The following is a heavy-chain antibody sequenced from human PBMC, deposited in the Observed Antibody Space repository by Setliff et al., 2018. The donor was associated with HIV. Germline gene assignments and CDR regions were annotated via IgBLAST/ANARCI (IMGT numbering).Heavy chain of an antibody. Sequence: GGSLRLSCAASGFTFSDYYMSWIRQAPGKGLERVSYISSSGSTIYYADSVKGRFTISRDNAKNSLYLQMNSLRAEDTAVYYCARDKVVVAAGWFDPWGQGTLVTVSS. CDR2: ISSSGSTI. D-gene: IGHD2-15*01. CDR1: GFTFSDYY. J-gene: IGHJ5*02. CDR3: ARDKVVVAAGWFDP. V-gene: IGHV3-11*04.